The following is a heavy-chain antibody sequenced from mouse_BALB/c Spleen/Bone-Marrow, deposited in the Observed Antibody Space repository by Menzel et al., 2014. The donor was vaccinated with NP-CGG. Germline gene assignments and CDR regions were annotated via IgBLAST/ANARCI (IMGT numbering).Heavy chain of an antibody. CDR3: ARGRDYDVFAY. D-gene: IGHD2-4*01. Sequence: QVQLQQSGAELVRPGASVKLSCKASGYTFTSYWMNWVKQRPEQGLEWIGRIDRYDSETHYNQKFKDKALLTVDKSSSTAYMQLSSLTSEDSAVYYCARGRDYDVFAYWGQGTLVTVSA. CDR1: GYTFTSYW. V-gene: IGHV1-52*01. CDR2: IDRYDSET. J-gene: IGHJ3*01.